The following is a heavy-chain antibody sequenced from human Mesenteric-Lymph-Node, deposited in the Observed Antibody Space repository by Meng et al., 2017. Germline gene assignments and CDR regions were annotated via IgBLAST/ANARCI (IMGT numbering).Heavy chain of an antibody. J-gene: IGHJ4*02. Sequence: GESLKISCAASGFTFSSYEMNWVRQAPGKGLEWVSYISSSGSTIYYADSVKGRFIISRDNSRNFLYQQMNSLRPEDMAVYYCVRAGASGWYGLVDDYWGQGTLVTVSS. V-gene: IGHV3-48*03. CDR3: VRAGASGWYGLVDDY. D-gene: IGHD6-19*01. CDR1: GFTFSSYE. CDR2: ISSSGSTI.